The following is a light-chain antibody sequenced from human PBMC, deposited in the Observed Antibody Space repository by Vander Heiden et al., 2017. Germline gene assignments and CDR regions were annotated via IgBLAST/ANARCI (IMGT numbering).Light chain of an antibody. CDR3: QQSDSTPLT. CDR1: QSISSY. J-gene: IGKJ1*01. Sequence: DIQMTQSPSSLSASVGDRVTITCRASQSISSYLNWYQQKPGKAPKLLIYAASSLQSGVPSRFSGSGSGTDFTLTISRLQPEDFATYYCQQSDSTPLTFVQGTKVEIK. CDR2: AAS. V-gene: IGKV1-39*01.